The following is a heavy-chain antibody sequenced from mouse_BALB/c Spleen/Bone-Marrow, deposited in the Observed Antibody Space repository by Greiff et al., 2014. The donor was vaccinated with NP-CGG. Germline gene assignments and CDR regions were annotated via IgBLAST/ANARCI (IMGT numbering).Heavy chain of an antibody. Sequence: VQLQQSGPELVKPGASVKISCKTSGYTFTEYTKHWVKQSLGKSLEWIGAINPNNGGSTYNQKFKGKATLTVDKSSSTAYMELRSLTSEDSAVYYCVRGFYFGNYVFAYWGQGTLVTVSA. CDR3: VRGFYFGNYVFAY. CDR1: GYTFTEYT. D-gene: IGHD2-1*01. J-gene: IGHJ3*01. V-gene: IGHV1-18*01. CDR2: INPNNGGS.